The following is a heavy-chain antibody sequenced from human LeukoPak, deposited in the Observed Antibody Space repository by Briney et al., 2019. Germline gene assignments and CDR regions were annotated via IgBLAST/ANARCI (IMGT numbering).Heavy chain of an antibody. CDR3: ARARYCSGGNCYSGLKY. D-gene: IGHD2-15*01. CDR1: GFTFSSYE. V-gene: IGHV3-48*03. J-gene: IGHJ4*02. CDR2: ISSSGNTI. Sequence: GGSLRLSCAASGFTFSSYEMNWVRQAPGKGLEWVSYISSSGNTIYYADSVKGRFTISRDNAKNSLYLQMNGLRAEDTAVYYCARARYCSGGNCYSGLKYWGQGTLVTVSS.